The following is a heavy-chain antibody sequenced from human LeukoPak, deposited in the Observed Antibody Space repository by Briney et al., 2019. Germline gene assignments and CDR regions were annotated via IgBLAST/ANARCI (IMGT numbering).Heavy chain of an antibody. CDR1: GGSISSGSYY. V-gene: IGHV4-61*02. CDR3: ARLFWSGFVYFDY. CDR2: IYTSGST. D-gene: IGHD3-3*01. J-gene: IGHJ4*02. Sequence: PSETLSLTCTVSGGSISSGSYYWSWIRQPAGKGLEWIGRIYTSGSTNYNPSLKSRVTISVDRSKNQFSLKLSSVTAADTAVYYCARLFWSGFVYFDYWGQGTLVTVSS.